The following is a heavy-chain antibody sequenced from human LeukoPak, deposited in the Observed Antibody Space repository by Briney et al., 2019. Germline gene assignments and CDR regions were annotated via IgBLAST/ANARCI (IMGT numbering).Heavy chain of an antibody. J-gene: IGHJ4*02. CDR3: ARDQGVYSQYSGYDFFDY. D-gene: IGHD5-12*01. Sequence: SVKVSCKASGGTFSSYAISWVRQAPGQGLEWMGGIIPIFGTANYAQKFQGRVTITADESTSTAYMELSSLRSEDTAVYYCARDQGVYSQYSGYDFFDYWGQGTLVTVSS. CDR2: IIPIFGTA. V-gene: IGHV1-69*13. CDR1: GGTFSSYA.